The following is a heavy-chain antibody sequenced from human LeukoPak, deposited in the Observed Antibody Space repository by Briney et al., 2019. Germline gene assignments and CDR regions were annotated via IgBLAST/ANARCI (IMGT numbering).Heavy chain of an antibody. Sequence: GGSLRLSCAASGFTFSSYDMHWVRQAPGKGLEWVAFIRYDGSNKYYADSVRGRFTISRDNSKNTLYLQMNSLRAEDTAVYYCAKDPGSSSGCFDYWGQGTLVTVSS. CDR1: GFTFSSYD. CDR3: AKDPGSSSGCFDY. D-gene: IGHD6-6*01. V-gene: IGHV3-30*02. CDR2: IRYDGSNK. J-gene: IGHJ4*02.